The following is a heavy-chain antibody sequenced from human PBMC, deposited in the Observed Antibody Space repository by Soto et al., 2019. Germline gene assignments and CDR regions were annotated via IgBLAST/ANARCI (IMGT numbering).Heavy chain of an antibody. CDR3: ARLFGGYSGSHADEFDI. V-gene: IGHV3-30*04. CDR2: ITYDGRNQ. CDR1: GFSFSRVA. D-gene: IGHD1-26*01. J-gene: IGHJ3*02. Sequence: QVQLVESGGDVVQPGRSLRLSCAGSGFSFSRVAIHWVRQAPGKGLEWVAVITYDGRNQYYADSVKGRFTVSRDNSRSTVYLQMNNLRSEDTAIYYCARLFGGYSGSHADEFDIWGQGTMVPVSS.